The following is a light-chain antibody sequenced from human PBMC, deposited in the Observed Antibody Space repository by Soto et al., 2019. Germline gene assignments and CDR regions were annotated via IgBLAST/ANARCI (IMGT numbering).Light chain of an antibody. CDR1: SSDIGGYNY. V-gene: IGLV2-8*01. J-gene: IGLJ1*01. CDR2: EVN. CDR3: SSFAGSIPFV. Sequence: QSALTQPPSASGSPGQSVTISCTGTSSDIGGYNYVAWYQQHPGKAPKLMIYEVNQRPSGVPDRFSGSKSGNTASLTVSGLQAEDEAYYYCSSFAGSIPFVFGTGTKLTVL.